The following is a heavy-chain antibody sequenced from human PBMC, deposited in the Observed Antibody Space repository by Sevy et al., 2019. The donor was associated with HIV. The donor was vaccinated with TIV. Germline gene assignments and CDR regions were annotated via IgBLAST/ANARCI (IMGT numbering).Heavy chain of an antibody. J-gene: IGHJ4*02. CDR3: VRVTPDEDGTTLDS. Sequence: GESLKISCAASGFIFSNFGINWVRQAPGKGLEWVAIIWHDGTKKHYLESVKGRFTISRDNSKNTVYLQMNSLRVEDSGTYYCVRVTPDEDGTTLDSWGLGTLFTVSS. CDR1: GFIFSNFG. D-gene: IGHD4-4*01. V-gene: IGHV3-33*01. CDR2: IWHDGTKK.